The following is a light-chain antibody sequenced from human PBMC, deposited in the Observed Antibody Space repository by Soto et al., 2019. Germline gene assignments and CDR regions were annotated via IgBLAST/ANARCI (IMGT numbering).Light chain of an antibody. CDR3: QQYNSYPWT. J-gene: IGKJ5*01. Sequence: DIQMTHSPSTLSASVGDIVTITCRASQSISSWLAWYQQKPGKAPKLLIYDASSLESGVPSRFSGSGSGTEFTLTISSLQPDDFATYYCQQYNSYPWTFGQGTRLEIK. CDR1: QSISSW. CDR2: DAS. V-gene: IGKV1-5*01.